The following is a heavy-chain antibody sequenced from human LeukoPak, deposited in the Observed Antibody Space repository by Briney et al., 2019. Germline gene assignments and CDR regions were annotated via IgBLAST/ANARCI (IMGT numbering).Heavy chain of an antibody. J-gene: IGHJ3*02. CDR3: ARQRSHLWDAFDI. D-gene: IGHD2-21*01. CDR2: ISYSGIT. V-gene: IGHV4-59*08. CDR1: GGSISTSY. Sequence: PSETLSLTCTVSGGSISTSYWSWIRQPPGKGLEWIAYISYSGITDYNPSLKSRVTISVDTSKNQFSLRLTSVTAADTAVYYCARQRSHLWDAFDIWGQGTLVTVSS.